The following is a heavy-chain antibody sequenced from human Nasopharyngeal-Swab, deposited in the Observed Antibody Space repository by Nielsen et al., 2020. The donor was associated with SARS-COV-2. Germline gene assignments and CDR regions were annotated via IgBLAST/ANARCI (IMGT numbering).Heavy chain of an antibody. V-gene: IGHV4-38-2*02. J-gene: IGHJ4*02. CDR3: ARDSGSYYGESYFDY. D-gene: IGHD1-26*01. Sequence: SETLSLTCTVSGYSISSGYYWGWIRQPPGKGLEWIGSIYHSGSTYYNPSLKSRVTISVDTSKNQFSLKLSSVTAADTAMYYCARDSGSYYGESYFDYWGQGTLVTVSS. CDR2: IYHSGST. CDR1: GYSISSGYY.